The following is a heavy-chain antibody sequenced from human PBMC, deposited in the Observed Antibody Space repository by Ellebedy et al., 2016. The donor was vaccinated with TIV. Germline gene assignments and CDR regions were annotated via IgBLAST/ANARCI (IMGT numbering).Heavy chain of an antibody. CDR1: GFPFSSST. V-gene: IGHV3-23*02. D-gene: IGHD1-1*01. Sequence: GESLKISCAASGFPFSSSTLNWVRQAPGKGLEWVSVISGYDGTIYYIDSVKGRFTISRDNSKNMLYLQMNSLRVEDTAIYYCVKKMKGTGSATDYFEHWGQGTPVTVSS. J-gene: IGHJ4*02. CDR2: ISGYDGTI. CDR3: VKKMKGTGSATDYFEH.